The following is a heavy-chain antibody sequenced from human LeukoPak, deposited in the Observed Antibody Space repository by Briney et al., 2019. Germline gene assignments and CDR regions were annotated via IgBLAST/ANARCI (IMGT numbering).Heavy chain of an antibody. Sequence: GGSLRLSCAASGFTFSSYGMHWVRQAPGKGLEWVAVIWYDGSNKYYADSVKGRFTISRDNSKNTLYLQMNSLRAEDTAVYYCAREGDYASYFDYWGQGTLVTVSS. CDR1: GFTFSSYG. J-gene: IGHJ4*02. V-gene: IGHV3-33*01. D-gene: IGHD4-17*01. CDR2: IWYDGSNK. CDR3: AREGDYASYFDY.